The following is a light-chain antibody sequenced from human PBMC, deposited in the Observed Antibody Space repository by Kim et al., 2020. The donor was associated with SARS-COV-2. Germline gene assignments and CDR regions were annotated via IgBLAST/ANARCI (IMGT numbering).Light chain of an antibody. V-gene: IGKV3-15*01. CDR1: QSVGSN. J-gene: IGKJ4*01. Sequence: EVVMTQSPATLSVSPGERATLSCRASQSVGSNLAWYQHKIGQAPKVLMYGASIRATGIPARFSGSGSGTEFTLTVSSLHSEDFAVYYCQQYKNWPLTFGGGTKVDIK. CDR2: GAS. CDR3: QQYKNWPLT.